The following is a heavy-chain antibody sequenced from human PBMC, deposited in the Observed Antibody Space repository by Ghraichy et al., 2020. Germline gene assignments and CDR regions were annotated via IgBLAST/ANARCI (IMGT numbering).Heavy chain of an antibody. CDR3: ARGRGRARIYFDY. V-gene: IGHV4-34*01. J-gene: IGHJ4*02. Sequence: SETLSLTCAVYGGSFSGYYWSWIRQPPGKGLEWIGEINHSGSTNYNPSLKSRVTISVDTSKNQFSLKLSSVTAADTAVYYCARGRGRARIYFDYWGQGTLVTVSS. D-gene: IGHD2/OR15-2a*01. CDR1: GGSFSGYY. CDR2: INHSGST.